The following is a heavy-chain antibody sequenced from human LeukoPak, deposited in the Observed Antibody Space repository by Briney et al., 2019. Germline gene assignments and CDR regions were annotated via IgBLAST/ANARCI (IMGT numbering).Heavy chain of an antibody. J-gene: IGHJ4*01. D-gene: IGHD5-18*01. Sequence: GGSLRLSCAASGFTFSTYSMNWVRQAPGKGLEWVSSISSSSSYIYYADSVKGRFTISRDNAKNSLFLQMNSLRAEDTALYYCARDRSTNSYAEFFFDYWGHGTLVTVSS. CDR1: GFTFSTYS. CDR2: ISSSSSYI. CDR3: ARDRSTNSYAEFFFDY. V-gene: IGHV3-21*01.